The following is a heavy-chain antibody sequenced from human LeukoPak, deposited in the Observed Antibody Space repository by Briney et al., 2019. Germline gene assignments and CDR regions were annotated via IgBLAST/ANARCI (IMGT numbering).Heavy chain of an antibody. CDR3: ARLDLVSGYDY. CDR1: GFTVSNNY. Sequence: GGSLRLSCAVSGFTVSNNYMSWVRQAPGKGLEWVSVMYSGGTTVYADSVEGRLTISRDNSRNTVYLQMNSLRVEDTAVYYCARLDLVSGYDYWGQGTLVTVSS. D-gene: IGHD3-9*01. V-gene: IGHV3-66*04. J-gene: IGHJ4*02. CDR2: MYSGGTT.